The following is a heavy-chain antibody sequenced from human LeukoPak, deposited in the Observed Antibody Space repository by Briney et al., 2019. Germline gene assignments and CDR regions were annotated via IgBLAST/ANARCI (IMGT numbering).Heavy chain of an antibody. CDR2: ISSSSSSI. D-gene: IGHD2-15*01. CDR1: GFTFSTYS. CDR3: AGSLRGGGCYMY. J-gene: IGHJ4*02. V-gene: IGHV3-21*01. Sequence: KPGGSLRLSCAASGFTFSTYSMNWVRQAPGKGLEWVSSISSSSSSIYYSDSVKGRFTVSRDNAKNSLYLQMNSLRDEDTAVYYCAGSLRGGGCYMYWGQGTLVTVSS.